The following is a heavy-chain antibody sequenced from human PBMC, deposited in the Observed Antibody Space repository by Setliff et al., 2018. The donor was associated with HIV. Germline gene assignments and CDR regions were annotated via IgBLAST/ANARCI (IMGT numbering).Heavy chain of an antibody. V-gene: IGHV1-18*01. Sequence: WASVKVSCKASGYTFTKYGISWVRQAPGQGLEWMGWISIYNGNTKYAQKVQDRVTMTTDTSTNTAYLQMNSLRAEDTAVYYCTRQGYCGSTSCFPWTPRNYYYYGMDVWGHGTTVTVSS. D-gene: IGHD2-2*01. CDR1: GYTFTKYG. CDR2: ISIYNGNT. J-gene: IGHJ6*02. CDR3: TRQGYCGSTSCFPWTPRNYYYYGMDV.